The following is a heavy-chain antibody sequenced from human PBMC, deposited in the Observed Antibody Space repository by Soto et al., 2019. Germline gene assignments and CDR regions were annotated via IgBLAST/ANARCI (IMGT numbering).Heavy chain of an antibody. CDR1: GGSFSGYY. J-gene: IGHJ4*02. V-gene: IGHV4-34*01. CDR2: INHSGST. CDR3: ARGAYVAAAGILGY. Sequence: SETLSLTCAVYGGSFSGYYLSWIRQPPGKGLEWIGEINHSGSTNYNPSLKSRVTISVDTSKNQFSLKLSSVTAADTAVYYCARGAYVAAAGILGYWGQGTLVTVSS. D-gene: IGHD6-13*01.